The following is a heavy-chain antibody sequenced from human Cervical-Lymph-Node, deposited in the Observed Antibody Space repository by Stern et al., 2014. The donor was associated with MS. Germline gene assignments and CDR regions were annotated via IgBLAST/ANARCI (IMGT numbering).Heavy chain of an antibody. D-gene: IGHD3-3*01. V-gene: IGHV1-69*09. J-gene: IGHJ5*02. CDR2: IIPSLDIA. CDR1: GGTFTTYS. CDR3: ARDAFGGDFWRGSQFDP. Sequence: QMQLVQSGAEVKKPGSSVKVSCKASGGTFTTYSITWVRQAPGEGLEWMGRIIPSLDIANYAQKFEGRVAMNADKSTNTAYMELFSLRSEDTAVYYCARDAFGGDFWRGSQFDPWGQGTLVTVSS.